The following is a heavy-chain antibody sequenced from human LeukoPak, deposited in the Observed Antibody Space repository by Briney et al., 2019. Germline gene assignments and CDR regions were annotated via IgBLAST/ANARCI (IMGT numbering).Heavy chain of an antibody. Sequence: SETLSLTCAVYGGSFSGYYWSWIRQPPGKGLEWIGEINHSGSTNYNPSLKSRVTISVDTSKNQFSLKLSSVTAADTAMYYCARGGGRLRNWFDPWGQGTLVTVSS. J-gene: IGHJ5*02. CDR2: INHSGST. CDR3: ARGGGRLRNWFDP. V-gene: IGHV4-34*01. CDR1: GGSFSGYY. D-gene: IGHD3-16*01.